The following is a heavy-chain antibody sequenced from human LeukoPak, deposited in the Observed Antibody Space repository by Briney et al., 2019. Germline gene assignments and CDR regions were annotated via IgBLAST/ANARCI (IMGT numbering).Heavy chain of an antibody. CDR2: MNPNSGNT. CDR3: ARGDRLYYYDSSGYLRDAFDI. V-gene: IGHV1-8*03. CDR1: GYTFTSYD. J-gene: IGHJ3*02. Sequence: ASVKVSCKASGYTFTSYDINWVRQATGQGLEWMGWMNPNSGNTGYAQKFQGRVTITRNTSRSTAYMELSSLRSEDTAVYYCARGDRLYYYDSSGYLRDAFDIWGQGTMVTVSS. D-gene: IGHD3-22*01.